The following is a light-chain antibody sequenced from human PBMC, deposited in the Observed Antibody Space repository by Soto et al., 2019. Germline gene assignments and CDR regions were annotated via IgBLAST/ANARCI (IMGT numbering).Light chain of an antibody. CDR1: QNINSH. CDR2: TAS. Sequence: DIQMTQSPSTLSASVGDRVTITCRASQNINSHLAWYQQKPGKAPKLLIYTASSLQSGVPSRFSGSGSGTEFTLTLSRLQPDDFATFYCQQYDLYSAFGQGTKVQIK. V-gene: IGKV1-5*03. J-gene: IGKJ1*01. CDR3: QQYDLYSA.